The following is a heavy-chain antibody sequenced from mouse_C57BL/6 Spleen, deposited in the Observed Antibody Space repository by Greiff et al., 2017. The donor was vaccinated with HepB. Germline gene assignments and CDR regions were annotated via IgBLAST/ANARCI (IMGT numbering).Heavy chain of an antibody. D-gene: IGHD1-1*01. CDR1: GYTFTSYW. CDR2: INPSSGYT. V-gene: IGHV1-7*01. CDR3: ASTVVGYFDV. Sequence: VQLQQSGAELAKPGASVKLSCKASGYTFTSYWMHWVKQRPGQGLEWIGYINPSSGYTKYNQKFKDKATLTAGKSSSTAYMQLSSLTYEDSAVYYCASTVVGYFDVWGTGTTVTVSS. J-gene: IGHJ1*03.